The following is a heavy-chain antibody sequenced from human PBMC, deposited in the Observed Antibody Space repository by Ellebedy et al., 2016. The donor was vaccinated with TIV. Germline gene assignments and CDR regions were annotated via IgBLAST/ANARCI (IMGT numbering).Heavy chain of an antibody. CDR3: ARDDALDGGYLDS. V-gene: IGHV3-21*04. D-gene: IGHD3-16*01. CDR2: ISTISS. CDR1: GFTFSSYS. J-gene: IGHJ4*02. Sequence: PGGSLRLSCAASGFTFSSYSLNWVRQAPGKGLEWVSSISTISSYADSVRGRFTISRDNSKNTLFLQMNNLRVEDTAMYYCARDDALDGGYLDSWGQGTLVTVSS.